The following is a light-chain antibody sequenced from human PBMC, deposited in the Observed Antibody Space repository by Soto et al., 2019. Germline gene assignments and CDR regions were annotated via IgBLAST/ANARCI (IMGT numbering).Light chain of an antibody. J-gene: IGKJ1*01. Sequence: EIVMTQSPATLSVSPGERATLSCRASQSVSSNLAWYQQKPGQAPRLLIYGASTRATGIPARFSGSGSGTDFTLKISRVEAEDVGVYHCMQALRAPPTFGQGTKVEIK. V-gene: IGKV3-15*01. CDR3: MQALRAPPT. CDR2: GAS. CDR1: QSVSSN.